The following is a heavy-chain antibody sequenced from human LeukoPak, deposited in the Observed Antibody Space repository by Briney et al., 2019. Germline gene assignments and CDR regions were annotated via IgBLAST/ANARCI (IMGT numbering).Heavy chain of an antibody. CDR2: INHSGST. V-gene: IGHV4-34*01. CDR1: GGSFSGYY. D-gene: IGHD2-2*01. J-gene: IGHJ4*02. CDR3: ARNRRPVVPAAFSRYFDY. Sequence: SSETLSLTCAVYGGSFSGYYWSWIRQPPGKGLEWIGEINHSGSTNYNPSLKSRVTISVDTSKNQFSLKLSPVTAADTAVYYCARNRRPVVPAAFSRYFDYWGQGTLVTVSS.